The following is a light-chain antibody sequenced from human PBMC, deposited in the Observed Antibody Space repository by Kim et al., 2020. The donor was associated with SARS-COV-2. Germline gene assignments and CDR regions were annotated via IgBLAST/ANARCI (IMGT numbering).Light chain of an antibody. CDR3: QTWGTGIVV. V-gene: IGLV4-69*01. J-gene: IGLJ2*01. CDR2: LNSDGSH. CDR1: SGHSSYA. Sequence: ASVKLTCTLSSGHSSYAIAWHQQQPEKGPRYLMKLNSDGSHSKGDGIPDRFSGSSSGAERYLTIYSLQSEDEADYYCQTWGTGIVVFGGGTQLTVL.